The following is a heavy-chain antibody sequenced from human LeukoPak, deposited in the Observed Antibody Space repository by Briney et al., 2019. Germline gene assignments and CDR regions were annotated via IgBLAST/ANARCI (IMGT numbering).Heavy chain of an antibody. Sequence: PSETLSLTCTVSGGSVSRYYWSWIRQPPGKGLEWIGYAIYSGSSTYNPSLKSRVTISVDTSKNQFSLNVSSVTAADTAVYYCARQGGMATIIRYFDYWGQGTLVTVSS. V-gene: IGHV4-59*08. CDR3: ARQGGMATIIRYFDY. CDR1: GGSVSRYY. J-gene: IGHJ4*02. D-gene: IGHD5-24*01. CDR2: AIYSGSS.